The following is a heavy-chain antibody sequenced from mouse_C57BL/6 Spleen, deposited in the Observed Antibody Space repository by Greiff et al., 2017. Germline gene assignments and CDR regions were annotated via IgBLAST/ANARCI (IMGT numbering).Heavy chain of an antibody. J-gene: IGHJ3*01. CDR3: ARESGNWGLSLTY. D-gene: IGHD1-1*01. CDR1: GYTFTGYW. Sequence: VQLMESGAELMKPGASVKLSCKATGYTFTGYWIDWVKQRPGHGLEWIGEILPGSGSTNYNEKFKGKATITADTSSNTAYMQLSSLTTEDSAIYYCARESGNWGLSLTYWGQGTLVTVAA. CDR2: ILPGSGST. V-gene: IGHV1-9*01.